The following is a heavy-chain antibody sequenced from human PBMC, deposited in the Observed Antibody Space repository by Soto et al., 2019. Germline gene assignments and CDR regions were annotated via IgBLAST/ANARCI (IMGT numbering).Heavy chain of an antibody. D-gene: IGHD3-16*01. CDR3: ASLRLGGFDY. V-gene: IGHV4-59*07. Sequence: TLSLTCTASGGSICSNYRSWSRQPPGKGLEWIGYIDYSGSTNYNPSLKSRVTISVDTSKNQFSLKLSSVTGADAAVYYCASLRLGGFDYWGQGTLVTVS. CDR2: IDYSGST. J-gene: IGHJ4*02. CDR1: GGSICSNY.